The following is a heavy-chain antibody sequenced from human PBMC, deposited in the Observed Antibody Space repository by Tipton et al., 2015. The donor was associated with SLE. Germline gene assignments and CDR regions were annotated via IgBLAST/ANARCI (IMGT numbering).Heavy chain of an antibody. Sequence: QLVQSGAEVKKPGASVKVSCKASGYTFTSYGMHWVRQAPGKGLEWVAFIRYDGSNKYYADSVKGRFTISRDNSKNTLYLQMNSLRAEDTAVYYCARDIVATIYYWGQGTLVTVSS. V-gene: IGHV3-30*02. CDR3: ARDIVATIYY. J-gene: IGHJ4*02. D-gene: IGHD5-12*01. CDR1: GYTFTSYG. CDR2: IRYDGSNK.